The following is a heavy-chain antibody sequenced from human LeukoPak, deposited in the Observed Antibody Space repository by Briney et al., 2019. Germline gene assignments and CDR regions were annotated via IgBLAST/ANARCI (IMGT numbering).Heavy chain of an antibody. CDR2: IYPGDSDT. D-gene: IGHD3-22*01. V-gene: IGHV5-51*01. J-gene: IGHJ4*02. Sequence: GESLKISCNSSGYIYTSYWIGWVRQMPGKGLEWMGIIYPGDSDTRYSPSFQGQVTISAEKSVSTAYLQWSSLKASDTAMYYCARHQIRWTYYYDSSGSNYGGFDYWGQGTLVTVSS. CDR3: ARHQIRWTYYYDSSGSNYGGFDY. CDR1: GYIYTSYW.